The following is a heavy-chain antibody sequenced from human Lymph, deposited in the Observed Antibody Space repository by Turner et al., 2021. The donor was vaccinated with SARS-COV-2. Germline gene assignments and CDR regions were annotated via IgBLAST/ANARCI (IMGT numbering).Heavy chain of an antibody. Sequence: EVQLLESGGGLVQPGRSMTLSCAASGFTFDDDAMRWVRQAPGKGLEWVSGISWNSGSIGYAASVKGRFTISRDNAKNSLYLQMTSLGAEDTALYYCARDFGGGMDVWGQGTTVTVSS. V-gene: IGHV3-9*01. J-gene: IGHJ6*02. D-gene: IGHD3-16*01. CDR3: ARDFGGGMDV. CDR2: ISWNSGSI. CDR1: GFTFDDDA.